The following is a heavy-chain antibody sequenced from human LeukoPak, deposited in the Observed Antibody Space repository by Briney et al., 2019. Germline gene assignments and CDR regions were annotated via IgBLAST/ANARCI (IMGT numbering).Heavy chain of an antibody. V-gene: IGHV4-39*01. CDR1: GASISSDY. CDR2: IYSSGAT. J-gene: IGHJ3*02. CDR3: ARLITIFEVATSDAFDI. Sequence: SETLSLTCTVSGASISSDYWSWIRQPPGKGLEWIGSIYSSGATYYNPSLNSRVTISVDRSKNQLSVKLTSVTAADTAVYYCARLITIFEVATSDAFDIWGPGTVVTVSS. D-gene: IGHD3-3*01.